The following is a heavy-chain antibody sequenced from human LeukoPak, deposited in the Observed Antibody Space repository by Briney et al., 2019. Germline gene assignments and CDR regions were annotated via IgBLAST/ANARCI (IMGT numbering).Heavy chain of an antibody. CDR3: ARVTGYMTEDYFDY. Sequence: SETLSLTCTVSGGSINSYYWSWIRQPPGKGLEGIGYIYYSGSTNYNPSLKSRVTISVDTSKNQFSLRLSSVTAADTAVYYCARVTGYMTEDYFDYWGQGTLITVSS. CDR1: GGSINSYY. D-gene: IGHD6-13*01. CDR2: IYYSGST. V-gene: IGHV4-59*01. J-gene: IGHJ4*02.